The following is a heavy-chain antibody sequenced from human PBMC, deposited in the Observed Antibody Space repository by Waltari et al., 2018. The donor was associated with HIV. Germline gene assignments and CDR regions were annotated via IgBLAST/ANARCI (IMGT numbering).Heavy chain of an antibody. D-gene: IGHD4-17*01. CDR2: INHSGSS. V-gene: IGHV4-34*01. J-gene: IGHJ6*01. Sequence: QVQLQPWGAGLLRPSETLSLTCAVYGGSCSGYYWSWIRQAPGKGLEWIGEINHSGSSNCNPSLKSRVTISVDTSKNQFSLRVRSVTAADTAVYYCARDSVPSFDYGDYYYYGMDVWSRGTTVTVSS. CDR1: GGSCSGYY. CDR3: ARDSVPSFDYGDYYYYGMDV.